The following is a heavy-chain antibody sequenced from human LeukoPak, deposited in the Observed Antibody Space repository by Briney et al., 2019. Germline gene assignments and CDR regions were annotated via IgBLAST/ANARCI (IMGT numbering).Heavy chain of an antibody. CDR2: INPNSGGT. CDR1: GYTFTGYY. J-gene: IGHJ4*02. V-gene: IGHV1-2*02. D-gene: IGHD3-10*01. CDR3: ARVTMVRGVTNHFDC. Sequence: ASVKVSCKASGYTFTGYYMHWVRQAPGQGLEWMGWINPNSGGTNYAQKFQGRVTMTRDTSISTAYMELSRLRSDDTAVYYCARVTMVRGVTNHFDCWGQGTLVTVSS.